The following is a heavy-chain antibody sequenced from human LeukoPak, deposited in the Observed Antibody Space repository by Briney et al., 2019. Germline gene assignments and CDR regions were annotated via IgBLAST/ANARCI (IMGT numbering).Heavy chain of an antibody. CDR2: ISSSSSTI. CDR1: GFTFSSYS. D-gene: IGHD3-22*01. CDR3: ARGERYDSSGYYPSHYYYYYGMDV. V-gene: IGHV3-48*04. J-gene: IGHJ6*02. Sequence: GGSLRLSCAASGFTFSSYSMNWVRQAPGKGLEWVSYISSSSSTIYYADSVKGRFTISRDNAKNSLYLQMNSLRAEDTAVYYCARGERYDSSGYYPSHYYYYYGMDVWGQGTTVTVSS.